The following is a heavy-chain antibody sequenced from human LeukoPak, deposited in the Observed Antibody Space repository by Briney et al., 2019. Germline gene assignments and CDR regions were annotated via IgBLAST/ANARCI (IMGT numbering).Heavy chain of an antibody. D-gene: IGHD3-10*01. Sequence: SETLSLTCTVSGGSISSYYWNWIRQPAGKGLEWIGRIHTSGSTNYNPSLKSRVTMSVDTSKNQFSLKLSSVTAADTAVYYCARGHGSGSYYSLPYWGQGTLVTVSS. CDR2: IHTSGST. V-gene: IGHV4-4*07. J-gene: IGHJ4*02. CDR3: ARGHGSGSYYSLPY. CDR1: GGSISSYY.